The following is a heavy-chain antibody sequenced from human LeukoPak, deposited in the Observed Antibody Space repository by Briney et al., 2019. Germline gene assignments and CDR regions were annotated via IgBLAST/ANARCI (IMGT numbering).Heavy chain of an antibody. V-gene: IGHV3-30*18. CDR1: GFTFSSYG. CDR2: ISYDGSNK. J-gene: IGHJ4*02. CDR3: AKIFIYGDYPFDC. Sequence: TGGSLRLSCAASGFTFSSYGMHWVRQAPGKGLEWVAVISYDGSNKYYADSVKGRFTISRDNSKNTLYLQMNSLRAEDTAVYYCAKIFIYGDYPFDCWGQGTLVTVSS. D-gene: IGHD4-17*01.